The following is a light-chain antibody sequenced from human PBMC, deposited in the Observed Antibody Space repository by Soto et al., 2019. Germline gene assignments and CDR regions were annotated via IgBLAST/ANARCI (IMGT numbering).Light chain of an antibody. Sequence: EIVLTQSPGTLSLSPGERAILSCRASQSVSSSYLAWYQQKPGQAPRLLIYGASSRATGIPDRFSGSGSGTDFTLTISSLEPEDFAVYYCQHYGSPLTFGEGTKVDIK. CDR3: QHYGSPLT. V-gene: IGKV3-20*01. CDR1: QSVSSSY. J-gene: IGKJ4*01. CDR2: GAS.